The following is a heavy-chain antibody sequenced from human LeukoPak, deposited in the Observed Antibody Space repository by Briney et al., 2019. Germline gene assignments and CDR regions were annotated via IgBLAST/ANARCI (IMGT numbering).Heavy chain of an antibody. CDR2: INHSGST. J-gene: IGHJ4*02. CDR3: ARSVRIGYYYFDY. CDR1: GGSFSGYY. V-gene: IGHV4-34*01. Sequence: SKTLSLTCAVYGGSFSGYYWSWIRQPPGKGLEWIGEINHSGSTNYNPPLKSRVTISVDTSKNQFSLKLSSVTAADTAVYYCARSVRIGYYYFDYWGQGTLVTVSS. D-gene: IGHD5-12*01.